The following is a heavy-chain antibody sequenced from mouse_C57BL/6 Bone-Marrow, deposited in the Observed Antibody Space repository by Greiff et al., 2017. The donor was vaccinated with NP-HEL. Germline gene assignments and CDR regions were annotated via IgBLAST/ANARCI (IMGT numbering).Heavy chain of an antibody. D-gene: IGHD1-1*01. V-gene: IGHV1-82*01. CDR3: ATIYYYGSSYRDY. Sequence: VQLQQSGPELVKPGASVKISCKASGYAFSSSWMNWVKQRPGKGLEWIGRIYPGDGDTNYNGKFKGKATLTADKSSSTAYMQLSSLTSEDSAVYFCATIYYYGSSYRDYWGQGTTLTVSS. CDR2: IYPGDGDT. J-gene: IGHJ2*01. CDR1: GYAFSSSW.